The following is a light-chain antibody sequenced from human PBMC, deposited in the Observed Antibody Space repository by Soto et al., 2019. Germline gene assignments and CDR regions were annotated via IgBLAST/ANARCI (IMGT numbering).Light chain of an antibody. CDR1: SSNIGSKT. CDR2: NSY. Sequence: QSDRTHPASGSGAARQRRTISCSGSSSNIGSKTVNWYQPLPGTVPKLLIYNSYQRPSGVPDRFSASKSGTSASLAISGLQSEDEADYYCSSWDASLNGYVFGTGTKVTV. J-gene: IGLJ1*01. CDR3: SSWDASLNGYV. V-gene: IGLV1-44*01.